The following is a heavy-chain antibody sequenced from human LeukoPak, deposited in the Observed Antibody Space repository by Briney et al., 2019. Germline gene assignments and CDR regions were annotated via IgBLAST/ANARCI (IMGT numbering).Heavy chain of an antibody. V-gene: IGHV4-31*03. D-gene: IGHD2-15*01. CDR2: IYYSGST. Sequence: PSQTLSLTCTVSGGSISSGGYYWSWIRQHPGKGLEWIGYIYYSGSTYYNPSLKSRVTISVDTSKNQFSLKLSSVTAADTAVYYCARLRVGYCSGGSCPYFDYWGQGTLVTVSS. CDR3: ARLRVGYCSGGSCPYFDY. CDR1: GGSISSGGYY. J-gene: IGHJ4*02.